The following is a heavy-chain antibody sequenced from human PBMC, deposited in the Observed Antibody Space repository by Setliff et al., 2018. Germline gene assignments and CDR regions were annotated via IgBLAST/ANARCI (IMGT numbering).Heavy chain of an antibody. V-gene: IGHV4-39*07. Sequence: SETLSLTCTVSGDSIRSSRYYWGWIRQPPGKGLEWIGSIYSSGNTSYNPSLKRRVTISVGTTKNQFSLQLNSVTAADTAVYYCARDPWSVAARPGYWGQGTLVTVSS. CDR3: ARDPWSVAARPGY. CDR1: GDSIRSSRYY. J-gene: IGHJ4*02. D-gene: IGHD6-6*01. CDR2: IYSSGNT.